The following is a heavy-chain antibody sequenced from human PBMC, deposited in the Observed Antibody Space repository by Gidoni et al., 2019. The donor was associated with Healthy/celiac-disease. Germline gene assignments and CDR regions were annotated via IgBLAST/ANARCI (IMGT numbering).Heavy chain of an antibody. D-gene: IGHD6-13*01. CDR3: ARGHTRTINSSSWLNYYYYYGMDV. Sequence: EVQLVESGGGLVQPGGSLRLSCAASGFTVSSNYMSWVRQAPGKGLEWVSVIYSGGSTYYADSVKGRFTISRDNSKNTLYLQMNSLRAEDTAVYYCARGHTRTINSSSWLNYYYYYGMDVWGQGTTVTVSS. J-gene: IGHJ6*02. CDR1: GFTVSSNY. V-gene: IGHV3-66*01. CDR2: IYSGGST.